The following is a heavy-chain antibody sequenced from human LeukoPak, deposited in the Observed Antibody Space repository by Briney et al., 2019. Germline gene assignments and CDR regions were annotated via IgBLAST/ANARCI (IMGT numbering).Heavy chain of an antibody. J-gene: IGHJ4*02. Sequence: PGESLRLSCAASGFTFSSYGMSWVRQAPGEGLEWVSAISGSGDSTDYADSVKGRITISRDNARNTLYLQANSLRVEYTDVYYCAKSIGSSGWYPFDYWGQGTLVTVSS. V-gene: IGHV3-23*01. CDR2: ISGSGDST. CDR1: GFTFSSYG. CDR3: AKSIGSSGWYPFDY. D-gene: IGHD6-19*01.